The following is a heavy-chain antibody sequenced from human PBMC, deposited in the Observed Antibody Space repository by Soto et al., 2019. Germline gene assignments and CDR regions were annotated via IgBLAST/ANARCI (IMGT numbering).Heavy chain of an antibody. V-gene: IGHV4-31*03. CDR2: IYYSGNT. J-gene: IGHJ4*02. D-gene: IGHD3-3*01. CDR1: GESFSGYY. Sequence: SETLSLTCCVYGESFSGYYWTWIRQDPGKGLEWIGYIYYSGNTYYNPSLRSRVSISIDTSKNQFSLKLNSVTAADTAVYYCARERGSGYYYDSWGQGSLVTVSS. CDR3: ARERGSGYYYDS.